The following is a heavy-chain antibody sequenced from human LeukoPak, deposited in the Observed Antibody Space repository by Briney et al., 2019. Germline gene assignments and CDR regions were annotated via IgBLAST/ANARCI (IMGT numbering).Heavy chain of an antibody. CDR1: GFTFSSYS. J-gene: IGHJ4*02. Sequence: GGSLRLSCAASGFTFSSYSMNWVRQAPGKGLEWVSSISSSSSYIYYADSVKGRFTISRDNAKNSLYLQMSSLRAEDTAVYYCARDSDYGDHDYWGQGTLVTVSS. CDR2: ISSSSSYI. V-gene: IGHV3-21*01. CDR3: ARDSDYGDHDY. D-gene: IGHD4-17*01.